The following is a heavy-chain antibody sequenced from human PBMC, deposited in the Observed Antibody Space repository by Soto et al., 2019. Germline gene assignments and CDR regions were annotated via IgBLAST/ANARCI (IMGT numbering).Heavy chain of an antibody. J-gene: IGHJ4*02. Sequence: GGSLRLSCAASGFTFSSYAVSWVRQAPGKGLEWVSAISGSGGSTYYADSVKGRFTISRDNSKNTLYLQMNSLRAEDTAVYYCAKGYIVLMVYAPLTFDYWGQGTLVTVSS. V-gene: IGHV3-23*01. D-gene: IGHD2-8*01. CDR3: AKGYIVLMVYAPLTFDY. CDR1: GFTFSSYA. CDR2: ISGSGGST.